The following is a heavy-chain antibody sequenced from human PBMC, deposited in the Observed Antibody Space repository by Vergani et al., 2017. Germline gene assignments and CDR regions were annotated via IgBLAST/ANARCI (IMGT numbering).Heavy chain of an antibody. D-gene: IGHD2-15*01. CDR1: GGSISSYY. V-gene: IGHV4-59*01. CDR2: IYYSGST. CDR3: ASQCSGGSCFKEGGVDY. J-gene: IGHJ4*02. Sequence: QVQLQESGPGLVKPSETLSLTCTVSGGSISSYYWSWIRQPPGKGLEWIGYIYYSGSTNYNPSLKSRVTISVDTSKNQFSLKLSSVTAADTAVYYCASQCSGGSCFKEGGVDYWGQGTLVTVSS.